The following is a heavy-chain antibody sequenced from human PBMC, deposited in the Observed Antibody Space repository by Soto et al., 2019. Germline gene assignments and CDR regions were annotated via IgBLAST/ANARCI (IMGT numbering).Heavy chain of an antibody. CDR1: GYTFTNYG. J-gene: IGHJ4*02. Sequence: ASVKVSCKASGYTFTNYGISWVRQAPGQGLEWMGWISHWGKTNYAQKLQGRVTMTTDTSASTAFMELRSLRSDDTAMYFCARDLDGSGSYYTDYWGQGTLVTVSS. CDR3: ARDLDGSGSYYTDY. D-gene: IGHD3-10*01. V-gene: IGHV1-18*01. CDR2: ISHWGKT.